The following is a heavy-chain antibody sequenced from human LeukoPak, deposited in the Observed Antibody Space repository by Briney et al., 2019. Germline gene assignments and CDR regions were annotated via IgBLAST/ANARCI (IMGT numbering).Heavy chain of an antibody. CDR3: ARDRDGDLDY. Sequence: PGGSLRLSCAASGFTFSRYWMHWVRHAPGKGLGWVSRINSDGSGTSNADSVKGRFTISRDNAKNTLYLQMNSLRAEDTAVYYCARDRDGDLDYWGQGTLVTVSS. CDR1: GFTFSRYW. V-gene: IGHV3-74*01. J-gene: IGHJ4*02. D-gene: IGHD4-17*01. CDR2: INSDGSGT.